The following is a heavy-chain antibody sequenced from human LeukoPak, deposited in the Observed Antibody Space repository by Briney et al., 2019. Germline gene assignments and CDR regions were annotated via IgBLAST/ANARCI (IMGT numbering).Heavy chain of an antibody. J-gene: IGHJ5*02. CDR3: ARDPRNVGLAP. V-gene: IGHV3-74*01. CDR1: GFSLSGYW. Sequence: GGSLRLSCVASGFSLSGYWMYWVRQAPGKGLMYILRNNGDGSTTNYADVVKGRFTMSRDNVKNTLYLQMNSLRVEDTAVYYCARDPRNVGLAPWGQGTLVTVSS. D-gene: IGHD2-15*01. CDR2: NNGDGSTT.